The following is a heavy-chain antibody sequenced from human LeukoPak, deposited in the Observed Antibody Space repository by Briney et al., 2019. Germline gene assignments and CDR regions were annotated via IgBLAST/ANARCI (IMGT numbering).Heavy chain of an antibody. J-gene: IGHJ4*02. CDR2: ISGSGGST. Sequence: GGSLNLSCAASGFTFSSYAMNWVSQAPGKGLEWVSGISGSGGSTYYADSVKGRFTISRDNSKNTLYLQMNSLRAEDTAVYYCAKDVRSSWYDNFDYWGQGTLVTVSS. CDR3: AKDVRSSWYDNFDY. CDR1: GFTFSSYA. D-gene: IGHD6-13*01. V-gene: IGHV3-23*01.